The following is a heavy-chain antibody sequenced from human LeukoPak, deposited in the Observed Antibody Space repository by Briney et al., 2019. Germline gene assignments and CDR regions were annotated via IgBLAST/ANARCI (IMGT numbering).Heavy chain of an antibody. J-gene: IGHJ4*02. D-gene: IGHD3-9*01. CDR1: GFTFSSHW. V-gene: IGHV3-7*01. Sequence: GGSLRLSCVVSGFTFSSHWMSWVRQAPGKGLEWVANIKEDGSEKYYVDSVKGRFTISRDNAKKSLYLQMDSLRSEDTAVYYCATHGYSELRYFDWSTNEWGQGTLVTVSS. CDR2: IKEDGSEK. CDR3: ATHGYSELRYFDWSTNE.